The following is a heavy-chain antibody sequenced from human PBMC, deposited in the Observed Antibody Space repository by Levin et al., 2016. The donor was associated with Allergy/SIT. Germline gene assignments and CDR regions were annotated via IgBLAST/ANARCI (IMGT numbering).Heavy chain of an antibody. Sequence: VRQAPGKGLEWVSSIRRSGGSTNYADSVKGRFTISRDNSKNTLYLQVNNLRAEDTAIYYCARGGGFGVVVGASFYYGMDVWGQGTTVTVS. J-gene: IGHJ6*02. V-gene: IGHV3-23*01. CDR3: ARGGGFGVVVGASFYYGMDV. D-gene: IGHD3-3*01. CDR2: IRRSGGST.